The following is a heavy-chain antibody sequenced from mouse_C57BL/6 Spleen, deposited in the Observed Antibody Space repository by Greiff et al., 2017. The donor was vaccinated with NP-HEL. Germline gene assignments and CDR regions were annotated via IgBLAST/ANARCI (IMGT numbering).Heavy chain of an antibody. V-gene: IGHV14-4*01. Sequence: VQLQQSGAELVRPGASVKLSCTASGFNIKDDYMHWVKQRPEQGLEWIGWIDPENGDTEYASKVQGKATITADTSSNTAYLQLSSLTSEDTAVYYCTTMYSNYGYYAMDYWGQGTSVTVSS. CDR3: TTMYSNYGYYAMDY. D-gene: IGHD2-5*01. CDR2: IDPENGDT. CDR1: GFNIKDDY. J-gene: IGHJ4*01.